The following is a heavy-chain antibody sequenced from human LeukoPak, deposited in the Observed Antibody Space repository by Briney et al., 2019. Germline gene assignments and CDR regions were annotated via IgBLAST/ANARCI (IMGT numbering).Heavy chain of an antibody. CDR3: ARGWGGYSSYPPDY. CDR1: GFTFSNHD. V-gene: IGHV3-48*01. D-gene: IGHD5-12*01. J-gene: IGHJ4*02. CDR2: IGPSSSISYLST. Sequence: GGSLRLSCAASGFTFSNHDMSWVRQAPGKGLEWLSYIGPSSSISYLSTYYAQSAKGRFTTSRDIASNSLFLQMSSLRVEDTAIYYCARGWGGYSSYPPDYWGQGTLVTVSS.